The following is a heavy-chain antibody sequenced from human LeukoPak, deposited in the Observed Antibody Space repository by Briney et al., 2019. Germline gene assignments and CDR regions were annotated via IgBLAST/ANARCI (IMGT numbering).Heavy chain of an antibody. CDR3: AKSYSSFGDYFDY. Sequence: PGGSLRLSCAVSGFSLSSYATAWVRQAPGKGLEWVSGIGAGGTDTYYADAVKGRFTISKDKSKTLLYLQMNSLRAEDTAVYYCAKSYSSFGDYFDYWGQGTLVTVSS. CDR1: GFSLSSYA. CDR2: IGAGGTDT. V-gene: IGHV3-23*01. D-gene: IGHD6-19*01. J-gene: IGHJ4*02.